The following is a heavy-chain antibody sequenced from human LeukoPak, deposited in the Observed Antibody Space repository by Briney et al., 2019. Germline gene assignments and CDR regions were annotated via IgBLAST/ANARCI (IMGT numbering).Heavy chain of an antibody. CDR2: MHHSGNT. J-gene: IGHJ5*02. V-gene: IGHV4-59*08. CDR1: GGSISSYY. D-gene: IGHD3-10*01. CDR3: ARRVGSGSYSDWFDP. Sequence: PSETLSLTCTVSGGSISSYYWNWIRQLPGKGLEWIGYMHHSGNTNYNPSLKSRVTISVDTSNNQFSLKLSSVTAADTAVYYCARRVGSGSYSDWFDPWGQGTLVTVSS.